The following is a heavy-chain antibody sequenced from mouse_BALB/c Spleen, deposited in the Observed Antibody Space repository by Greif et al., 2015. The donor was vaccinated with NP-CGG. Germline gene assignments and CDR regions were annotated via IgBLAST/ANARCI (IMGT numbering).Heavy chain of an antibody. D-gene: IGHD2-3*01. V-gene: IGHV5-12-1*01. Sequence: EVQGVESGGGLVKSGVSLKLSCAASGSAFSSYDMSWVRQTPEKRLEWVAYISSGGGSTYYPDTVRGRFTISRDNAKNTLYLQMSSLKSEDTALYYCARYDGSYYYAMDYRCQRTSVTVSS. CDR1: GSAFSSYD. CDR2: ISSGGGST. J-gene: IGHJ4*01. CDR3: ARYDGSYYYAMDY.